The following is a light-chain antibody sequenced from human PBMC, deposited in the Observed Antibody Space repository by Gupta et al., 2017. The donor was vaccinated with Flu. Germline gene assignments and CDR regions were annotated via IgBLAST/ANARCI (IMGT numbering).Light chain of an antibody. Sequence: TINCKSSLSVFYNFNNYLAWYQQKPGHPPKLLIYRASSRESGVPDRFSGSGSGTNFTLTISSLQAEDVAVYYCQQYCVNPRTFGQGTKVEIK. CDR3: QQYCVNPRT. CDR2: RAS. CDR1: LSVFYNFNNY. V-gene: IGKV4-1*01. J-gene: IGKJ1*01.